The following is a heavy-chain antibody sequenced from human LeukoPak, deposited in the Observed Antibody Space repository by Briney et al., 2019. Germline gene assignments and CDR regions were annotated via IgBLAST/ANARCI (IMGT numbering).Heavy chain of an antibody. V-gene: IGHV3-30-3*01. CDR1: GFTFSSYA. Sequence: GGSLRLSCAASGFTFSSYAMHWVRQAPGKGLEWVAVISYDGSNKYYADSVKGRFTISRDNSKNTLYLQMNSLRAEDTAVYYCARGRLGRGLDYWGQGTLVTVSS. J-gene: IGHJ4*02. D-gene: IGHD3-10*01. CDR3: ARGRLGRGLDY. CDR2: ISYDGSNK.